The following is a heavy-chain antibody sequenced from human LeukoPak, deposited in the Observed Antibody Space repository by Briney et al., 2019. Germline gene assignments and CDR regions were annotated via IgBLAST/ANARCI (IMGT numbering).Heavy chain of an antibody. J-gene: IGHJ4*02. CDR2: ISSSGNTI. D-gene: IGHD6-13*01. Sequence: PGGSLRLSCAVSGFTFSSYEMNWVRQAPGKGLEWVSYISSSGNTIYYADSVKGRFTISRDNVKNSLYLQVNSLRADDTAVYYCARCAAAAFDYWGQGTLVTVSS. V-gene: IGHV3-48*03. CDR3: ARCAAAAFDY. CDR1: GFTFSSYE.